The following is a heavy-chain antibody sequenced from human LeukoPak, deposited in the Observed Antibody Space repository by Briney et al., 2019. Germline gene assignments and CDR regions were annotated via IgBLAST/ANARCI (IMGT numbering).Heavy chain of an antibody. CDR3: GRDWELRFHQGGLDY. CDR1: GYNFVGYY. V-gene: IGHV1-2*06. J-gene: IGHJ4*02. Sequence: ASVKVSCKASGYNFVGYYIHWVRQAPGQGLEWMGRINPRDGETNFAQKFQGRVAMTSDTSISTAYMELSGLRFDDTAVYYCGRDWELRFHQGGLDYWGQGALVTVSS. D-gene: IGHD3-3*01. CDR2: INPRDGET.